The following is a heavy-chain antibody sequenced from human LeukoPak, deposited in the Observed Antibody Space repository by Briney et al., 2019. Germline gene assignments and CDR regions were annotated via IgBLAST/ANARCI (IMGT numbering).Heavy chain of an antibody. V-gene: IGHV3-53*01. D-gene: IGHD3-9*01. CDR2: IYSGGST. CDR1: GFTVSSNY. CDR3: ARDGAYDILTGYYKYY. J-gene: IGHJ4*02. Sequence: GGSLRLSCAASGFTVSSNYMSWVRQAPGKGLEWASVIYSGGSTYYADSVKGRFTISRDNSKNTLYLQMNSLRAEDTAVYYCARDGAYDILTGYYKYYWGQGTLVTVSS.